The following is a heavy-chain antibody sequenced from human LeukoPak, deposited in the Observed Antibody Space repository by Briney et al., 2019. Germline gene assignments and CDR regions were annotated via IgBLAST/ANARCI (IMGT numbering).Heavy chain of an antibody. V-gene: IGHV3-9*01. CDR1: GFTFDDYA. CDR2: ISWNSGNI. CDR3: AKAAGYGSGSCSDY. Sequence: PGGSLRLSCAASGFTFDDYAMHWVRQAPGKGLEWVSGISWNSGNIGYADSVKGRFTISRDNAKNSLYLQKNSLRAEDTALYYCAKAAGYGSGSCSDYWGQGTLVTVSS. J-gene: IGHJ4*02. D-gene: IGHD3-10*01.